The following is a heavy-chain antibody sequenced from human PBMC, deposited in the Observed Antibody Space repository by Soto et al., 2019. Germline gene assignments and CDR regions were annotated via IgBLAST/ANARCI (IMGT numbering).Heavy chain of an antibody. CDR2: IYLGDCDK. V-gene: IGHV5-51*01. J-gene: IGHJ6*02. CDR3: ARTAPAGKYYYGVDV. D-gene: IGHD6-13*01. Sequence: GESLKISSKGSGYSFTSYCIGWGRQMAVKVLEIMGIIYLGDCDKKYRHTFHNQVTISADKSISTAYLQWSSLKAAYTAMYYCARTAPAGKYYYGVDVWGQGTTVTVSS. CDR1: GYSFTSYC.